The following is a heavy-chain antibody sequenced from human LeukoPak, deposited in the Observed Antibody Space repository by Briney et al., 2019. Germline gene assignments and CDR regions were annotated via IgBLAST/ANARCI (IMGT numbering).Heavy chain of an antibody. D-gene: IGHD3-22*01. V-gene: IGHV4-39*07. CDR1: GGSISSSSYY. CDR3: ARADYYYDSSGYYLGAFDI. J-gene: IGHJ3*02. CDR2: IYYSGST. Sequence: SETLSLTCTVSGGSISSSSYYWGWIRQPPGKGLEWIGSIYYSGSTYYNPSLKSRVTISVDTSKNQFSLKLSSVTAADTAVYYCARADYYYDSSGYYLGAFDIWGQGTMVTVSS.